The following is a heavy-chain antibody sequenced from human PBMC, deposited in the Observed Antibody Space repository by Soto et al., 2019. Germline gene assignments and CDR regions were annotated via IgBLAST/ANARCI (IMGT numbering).Heavy chain of an antibody. V-gene: IGHV3-11*04. J-gene: IGHJ5*02. Sequence: LRLSCAASGFAFSDYFMSWIRQAPGKGLEWVSFISGSGDNIRYADSVKGRFTISRDNAKNSLYLQMNSLRDEDTAVYYCVRDSARIVVVPPVHGDSWFGPWGQGTLVTV. CDR2: ISGSGDNI. CDR1: GFAFSDYF. CDR3: VRDSARIVVVPPVHGDSWFGP. D-gene: IGHD2-2*01.